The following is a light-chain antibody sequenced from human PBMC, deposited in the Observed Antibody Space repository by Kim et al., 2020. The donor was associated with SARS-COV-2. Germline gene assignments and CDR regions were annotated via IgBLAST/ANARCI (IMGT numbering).Light chain of an antibody. Sequence: SYELTQPPSVSVYTGQTASITCSGDKLGDKYACWYQQKPGQSPVLVIYQDSKRPSGIPERLSGSNSGNTDTLTISGTQAMDEDDYYCQAWDSSTAVFGGG. V-gene: IGLV3-1*01. CDR2: QDS. CDR3: QAWDSSTAV. CDR1: KLGDKY. J-gene: IGLJ7*01.